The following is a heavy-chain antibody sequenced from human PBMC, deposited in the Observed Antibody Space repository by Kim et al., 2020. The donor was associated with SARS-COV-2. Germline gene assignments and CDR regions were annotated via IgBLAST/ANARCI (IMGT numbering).Heavy chain of an antibody. CDR3: ARGPNYSPFDY. V-gene: IGHV3-48*03. D-gene: IGHD4-4*01. CDR2: T. Sequence: TYHSHSVRAPFTISRDNDQNSLFLKMNSLRAEVTAVYYCARGPNYSPFDYWGQGTLVTVSS. J-gene: IGHJ4*02.